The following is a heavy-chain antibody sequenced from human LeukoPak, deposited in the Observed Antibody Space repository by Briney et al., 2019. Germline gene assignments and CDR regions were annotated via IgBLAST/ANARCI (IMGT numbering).Heavy chain of an antibody. CDR2: IIPIHGIA. CDR3: ERVGSESLSS. D-gene: IGHD3-10*01. V-gene: IGHV1-69*04. CDR1: GGTFSSYA. Sequence: SVKVSCKASGGTFSSYAISWVRQAPGQGLEWMGRIIPIHGIANYAQKFQGRVTITADKSRSTAYMELSSLRSEDTAVYYCERVGSESLSSWGQGTLVTVSS. J-gene: IGHJ5*02.